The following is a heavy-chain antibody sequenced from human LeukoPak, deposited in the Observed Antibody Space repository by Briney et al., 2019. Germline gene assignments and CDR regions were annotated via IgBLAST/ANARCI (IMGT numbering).Heavy chain of an antibody. CDR2: IYSGGTT. Sequence: GGSLRLSCAASGITVSSNYMSWVRQAPGKGLEWVSVIYSGGTTYYADSVKGRFTISRDNSKNTLCLQMNSLRSEDTAVYYCASSGLGGSGNYHRTWYNWFDPWGQGTLITVSS. D-gene: IGHD3-10*01. CDR3: ASSGLGGSGNYHRTWYNWFDP. CDR1: GITVSSNY. V-gene: IGHV3-53*05. J-gene: IGHJ5*02.